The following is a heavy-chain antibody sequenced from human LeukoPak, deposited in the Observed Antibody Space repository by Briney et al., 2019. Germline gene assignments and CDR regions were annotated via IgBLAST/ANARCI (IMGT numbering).Heavy chain of an antibody. CDR1: GGTFSSYA. D-gene: IGHD3-10*01. CDR2: IIPIFGTA. Sequence: ASVKVSCKASGGTFSSYAISWVRQAPGQGLEWMGRIIPIFGTANYAQKFQGRVTITTDESTSTAYMELSSLRSEDTAVYYCARDQGYCGSGSYYYGYWGQGTLVTVSS. CDR3: ARDQGYCGSGSYYYGY. V-gene: IGHV1-69*05. J-gene: IGHJ4*02.